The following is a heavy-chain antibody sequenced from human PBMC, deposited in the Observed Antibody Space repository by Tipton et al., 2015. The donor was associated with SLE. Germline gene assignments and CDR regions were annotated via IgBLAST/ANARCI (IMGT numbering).Heavy chain of an antibody. CDR3: ARQGIAAAAGSGFDI. J-gene: IGHJ3*02. Sequence: TLSLTCTVSGGSISSSSYYWGWIRQPPGKGLEWIGSIYYSGSTYYNPSLKSRVTISVDTSKNQFSLKLSSVTAADTAVYYCARQGIAAAAGSGFDIWGQGTMVTVSS. V-gene: IGHV4-39*07. CDR2: IYYSGST. D-gene: IGHD6-13*01. CDR1: GGSISSSSYY.